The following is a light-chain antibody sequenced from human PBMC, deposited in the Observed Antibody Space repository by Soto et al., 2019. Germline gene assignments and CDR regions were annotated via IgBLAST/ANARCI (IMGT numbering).Light chain of an antibody. V-gene: IGLV2-14*01. CDR2: DVS. J-gene: IGLJ1*01. CDR1: SSDIGDYNY. Sequence: QSALTQPASVSGSPGQSITISCVGTSSDIGDYNYVSWYQQHPGKVPKVIIYDVSNRPSGVSYRFSGTKSGNTASLTVSGLQAEHEADYYCCSYTRSGTLIFGTGTKLTVL. CDR3: CSYTRSGTLI.